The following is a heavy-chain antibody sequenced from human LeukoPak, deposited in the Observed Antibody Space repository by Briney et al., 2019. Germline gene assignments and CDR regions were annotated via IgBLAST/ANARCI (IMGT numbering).Heavy chain of an antibody. J-gene: IGHJ4*02. CDR1: GFTFSSYS. D-gene: IGHD6-13*01. CDR3: AKQREGISWSPDY. CDR2: ISSSSSYI. Sequence: GGSLRLSCAASGFTFSSYSMNWVRQAPGKGLEWVSSISSSSSYIYYADTVKGRFTISRDNSKNTLYLQMNSLRADDTAIYYCAKQREGISWSPDYWGQGTLVTVSS. V-gene: IGHV3-21*01.